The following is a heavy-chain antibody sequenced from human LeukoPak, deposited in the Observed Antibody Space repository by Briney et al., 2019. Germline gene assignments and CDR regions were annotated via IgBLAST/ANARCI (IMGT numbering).Heavy chain of an antibody. V-gene: IGHV3-7*04. CDR3: ARAVAGTGAGFDY. Sequence: SVKGRFTISRDNAKNSLYLQMNSLRAEDTAVYYCARAVAGTGAGFDYWGQGTLVTVSS. J-gene: IGHJ4*02. D-gene: IGHD6-19*01.